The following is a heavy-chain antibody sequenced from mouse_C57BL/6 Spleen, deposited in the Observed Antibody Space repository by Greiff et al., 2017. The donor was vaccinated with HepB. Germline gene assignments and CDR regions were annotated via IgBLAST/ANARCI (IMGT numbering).Heavy chain of an antibody. J-gene: IGHJ3*01. CDR2: IRLKSDNYAT. CDR3: TLYWGFAY. CDR1: GFTFSNYW. V-gene: IGHV6-3*01. Sequence: DVMLVESGGGLVQPGGSMKLSCVASGFTFSNYWMNWVRQSPEKGLEWVAQIRLKSDNYATHYAESVKGRFTISRDDSKSSVYLQMNNLRAEDTGIYYCTLYWGFAYWGQGTLVTVSA. D-gene: IGHD2-1*01.